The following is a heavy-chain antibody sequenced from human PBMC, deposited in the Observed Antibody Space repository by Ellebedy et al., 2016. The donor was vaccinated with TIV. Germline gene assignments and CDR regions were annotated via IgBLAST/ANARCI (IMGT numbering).Heavy chain of an antibody. D-gene: IGHD3-10*01. CDR3: ANSYYSHSRLES. CDR2: ISGSGGST. V-gene: IGHV3-23*01. CDR1: GFTFSSYA. J-gene: IGHJ4*02. Sequence: GESLKISCAASGFTFSSYAMSWVRQAPGKGLEWVSAISGSGGSTYYADSVKGRFTISRDNAKNSVFLQMNNLRVEDTALYYCANSYYSHSRLESWGQGTLVIVSS.